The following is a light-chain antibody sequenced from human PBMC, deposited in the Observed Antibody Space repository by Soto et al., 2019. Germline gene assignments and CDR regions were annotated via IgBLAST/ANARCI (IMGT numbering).Light chain of an antibody. CDR2: GAS. J-gene: IGKJ1*01. CDR1: QTVSSSY. Sequence: EVVLTQSPGTLSLSPGERATLSCRASQTVSSSYLAWYQQSPGQAPRLLFYGASSRATGIPDRFSGRGSGTDFILTISRLEPEDFAVYYCQQYGSSPGTFGQGTKVEIK. CDR3: QQYGSSPGT. V-gene: IGKV3-20*01.